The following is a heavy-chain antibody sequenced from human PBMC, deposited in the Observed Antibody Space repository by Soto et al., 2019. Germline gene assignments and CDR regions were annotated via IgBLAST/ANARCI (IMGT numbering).Heavy chain of an antibody. Sequence: GGSLRLSCAASGFTVSSNYMSWVRQAPGKGLEWVSVIYSGGSTYYADSVKGRFTISRHNSKNTLYLQMNSLRAEDTAVYYCAREAAFHGWAHYFDYWGQGTLVTVSS. CDR1: GFTVSSNY. D-gene: IGHD6-19*01. V-gene: IGHV3-53*04. CDR2: IYSGGST. J-gene: IGHJ4*02. CDR3: AREAAFHGWAHYFDY.